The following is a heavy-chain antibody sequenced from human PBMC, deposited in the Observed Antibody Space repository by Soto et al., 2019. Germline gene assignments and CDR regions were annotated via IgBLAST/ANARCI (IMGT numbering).Heavy chain of an antibody. J-gene: IGHJ6*02. CDR2: INHSGST. D-gene: IGHD6-6*01. Sequence: PSETLSLTCAVYGGSFSGYYWSWIRQPPGKGLEWIGEINHSGSTYYNPSLKSRVTISVDTSKNQFSLKLSSVTAADTAVYYCAREGAAPYYYYGMDVWGQGTTVTVSS. CDR1: GGSFSGYY. CDR3: AREGAAPYYYYGMDV. V-gene: IGHV4-34*01.